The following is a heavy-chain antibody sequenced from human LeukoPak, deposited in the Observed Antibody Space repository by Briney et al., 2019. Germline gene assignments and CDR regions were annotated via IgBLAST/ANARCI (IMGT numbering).Heavy chain of an antibody. Sequence: PSETLSLTCTVPGGSISSYYWSWIRQPPGRGLEWIGYIYYSGSSNYNPSLKSRVTMSVDTSKNQFSLKLSSVTAADTAVYYCARDRGYYGSGSCDYWGQGTLVTVSS. V-gene: IGHV4-59*12. CDR1: GGSISSYY. CDR2: IYYSGSS. D-gene: IGHD3-10*01. CDR3: ARDRGYYGSGSCDY. J-gene: IGHJ4*02.